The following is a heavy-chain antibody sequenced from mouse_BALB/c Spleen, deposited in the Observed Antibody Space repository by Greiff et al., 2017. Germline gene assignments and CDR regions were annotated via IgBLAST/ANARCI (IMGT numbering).Heavy chain of an antibody. CDR3: NARRSWFPTFDY. V-gene: IGHV14-4*02. CDR1: GFNIKDYY. CDR2: IDPENGDT. J-gene: IGHJ2*01. D-gene: IGHD2-10*01. Sequence: EVQLQQSGAELVRSGASVKLSCTASGFNIKDYYMHWVKQRPEQGLEWIGWIDPENGDTEYAPKFQGKATMTADTSSNTAYLQLSSLTSEDTAVYYCNARRSWFPTFDYWGQGTTLTVSS.